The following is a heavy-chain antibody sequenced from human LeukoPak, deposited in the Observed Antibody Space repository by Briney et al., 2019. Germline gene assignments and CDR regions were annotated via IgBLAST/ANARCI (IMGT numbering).Heavy chain of an antibody. D-gene: IGHD3-22*01. CDR2: IEPDGGEK. CDR1: GFTFSSHW. V-gene: IGHV3-7*01. J-gene: IGHJ4*02. CDR3: ARVRVRSDSSGYSPFDD. Sequence: GGSLRLSCAASGFTFSSHWMSWVRQAPGKGLDWVAEIEPDGGEKYYVASVKGRFTISRDNAKNSLYLQMNSLRAQDTAVYYCARVRVRSDSSGYSPFDDWGQGTLVTVSS.